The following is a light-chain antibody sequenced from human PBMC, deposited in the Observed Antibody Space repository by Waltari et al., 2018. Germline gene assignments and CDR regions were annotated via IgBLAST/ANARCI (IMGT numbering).Light chain of an antibody. CDR3: QQYNSYSS. J-gene: IGKJ3*01. Sequence: DIQMTQSPSTLSASVGDRVIITCRASESISSNLAWYQQKPGKAPKLLIYKASSLESGVPSRFSGSGSGTEFTLTINSLQPDDFAIYYCQQYNSYSSFGPGTNVDIK. V-gene: IGKV1-5*03. CDR2: KAS. CDR1: ESISSN.